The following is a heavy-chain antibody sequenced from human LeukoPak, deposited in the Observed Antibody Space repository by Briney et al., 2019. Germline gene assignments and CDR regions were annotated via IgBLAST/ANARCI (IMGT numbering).Heavy chain of an antibody. D-gene: IGHD5-18*01. Sequence: MPSETLSLTCTVSGGSISSGDYYWSWIRQPPGKGLEWIGYIYYSGSTYYNPSLKSRVTISVDTSKNQFSLKLSSVTAADTAVYYCARDRSNSRGYSYGYDYWGQGTLVTVSS. J-gene: IGHJ4*02. CDR1: GGSISSGDYY. CDR2: IYYSGST. V-gene: IGHV4-30-4*01. CDR3: ARDRSNSRGYSYGYDY.